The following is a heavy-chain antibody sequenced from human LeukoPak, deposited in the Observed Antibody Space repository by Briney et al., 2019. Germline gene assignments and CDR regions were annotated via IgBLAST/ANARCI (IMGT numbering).Heavy chain of an antibody. J-gene: IGHJ4*02. D-gene: IGHD2-2*01. Sequence: GGSLRLSCAASGFTFSSYIMNWVRQAPGKGLEWVSAISSSSSYIYYADSVKGRFNISRDNAKNSLYLQMNSLRAEDTAVYYCARDSCSSTSCYFDYWGQGTLVTVSS. CDR3: ARDSCSSTSCYFDY. V-gene: IGHV3-21*01. CDR2: ISSSSSYI. CDR1: GFTFSSYI.